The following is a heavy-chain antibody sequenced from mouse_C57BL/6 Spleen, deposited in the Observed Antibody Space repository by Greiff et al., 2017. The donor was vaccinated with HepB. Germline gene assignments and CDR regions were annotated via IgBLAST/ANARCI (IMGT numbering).Heavy chain of an antibody. CDR1: GYSITSGYY. Sequence: DVQLQESGPGLVKPSQSLSLTCSVTGYSITSGYYWNWIRQFPGNKLEWMGYISYDGSNNYNPSLKNRISITRYTSKNQFFLKLNSVTTEDTATYYCANSELFFFDYWGQGTTLTVSS. V-gene: IGHV3-6*01. J-gene: IGHJ2*01. CDR2: ISYDGSN. CDR3: ANSELFFFDY.